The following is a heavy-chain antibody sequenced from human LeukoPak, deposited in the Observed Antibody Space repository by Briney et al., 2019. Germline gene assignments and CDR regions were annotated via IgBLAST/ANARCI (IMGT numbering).Heavy chain of an antibody. Sequence: GGSLRLSCVASGFTFSNYWMTWVRQAPGKGLEWVANIKPDGSVKHFVDSVRGRFTISRDNAKDSLYLQMNSLRAEDTAVYCCVRGTSGTVVRGVAWAWFDPWGQGTLVTVSS. CDR2: IKPDGSVK. CDR3: VRGTSGTVVRGVAWAWFDP. D-gene: IGHD3-10*01. V-gene: IGHV3-7*05. J-gene: IGHJ5*02. CDR1: GFTFSNYW.